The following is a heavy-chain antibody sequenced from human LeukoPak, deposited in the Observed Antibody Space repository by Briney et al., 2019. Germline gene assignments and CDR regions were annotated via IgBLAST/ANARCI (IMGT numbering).Heavy chain of an antibody. CDR2: INGDGGST. CDR1: GFTFSSYW. CDR3: AKYYYDGDTYSFDY. V-gene: IGHV3-23*01. J-gene: IGHJ4*02. Sequence: PGGSLRLSCAASGFTFSSYWMSWVRQAPGKGLEWVSSINGDGGSTYYADSVKGRFTISRDNSKNTLYLQMNSLRAEDTAVYYCAKYYYDGDTYSFDYWGQGTLVTVSS. D-gene: IGHD3-22*01.